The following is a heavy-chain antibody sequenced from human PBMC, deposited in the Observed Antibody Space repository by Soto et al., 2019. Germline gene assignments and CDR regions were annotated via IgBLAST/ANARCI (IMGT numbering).Heavy chain of an antibody. CDR2: IYYSGST. Sequence: SETLSLTCTVSGGSISSGGYYWSWIRQHPGKGLEWIGYIYYSGSTYYNPSLKSRVTISVDTSKNQFSLKLSSVTAADTAVYYCARGLYSGYGGGWFDPWGQGTLVTVSS. V-gene: IGHV4-31*03. CDR3: ARGLYSGYGGGWFDP. CDR1: GGSISSGGYY. J-gene: IGHJ5*02. D-gene: IGHD5-12*01.